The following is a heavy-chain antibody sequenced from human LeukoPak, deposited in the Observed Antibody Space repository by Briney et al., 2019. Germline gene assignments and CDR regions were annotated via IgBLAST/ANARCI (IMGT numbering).Heavy chain of an antibody. CDR1: GASFSSYY. D-gene: IGHD2-15*01. CDR2: INHSGST. CDR3: AREKACSGGSCYIDY. J-gene: IGHJ4*02. V-gene: IGHV4-34*01. Sequence: KPSETLSLTCGVYGASFSSYYWSWLRQPPGKGLEWIGEINHSGSTNYNPSLKSRVTISVDTSKKQFSLNLSSVTAADTAVYYCAREKACSGGSCYIDYWGQGTLVTVSS.